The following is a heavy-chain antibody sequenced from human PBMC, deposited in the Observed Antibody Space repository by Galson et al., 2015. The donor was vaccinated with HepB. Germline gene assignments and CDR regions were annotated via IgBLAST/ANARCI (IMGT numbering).Heavy chain of an antibody. Sequence: SLRLSCAASGFTFSDYYMTWIRQAPGKGLEWISYITYSGSTIYYADSVKGRFTISRDNAKSSLYLQMNSLRAEDTAVYYCATLLVAPVWGRGTTVTVSS. CDR3: ATLLVAPV. CDR2: ITYSGSTI. J-gene: IGHJ6*04. CDR1: GFTFSDYY. D-gene: IGHD2-15*01. V-gene: IGHV3-11*01.